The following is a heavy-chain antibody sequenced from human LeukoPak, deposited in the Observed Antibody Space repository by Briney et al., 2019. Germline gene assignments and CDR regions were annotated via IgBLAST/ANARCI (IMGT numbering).Heavy chain of an antibody. CDR1: GFTFSGHF. CDR3: ARGHFGLDY. V-gene: IGHV3-11*04. D-gene: IGHD2/OR15-2a*01. J-gene: IGHJ4*02. Sequence: GGSLRLSCVASGFTFSGHFISWIRQAPGKGLEWVSYIHGSGTPIYYADSVKGRFSISRDNAKNSVYLQMNSLRAEDTAFYYCARGHFGLDYWGQGTLVTVSS. CDR2: IHGSGTPI.